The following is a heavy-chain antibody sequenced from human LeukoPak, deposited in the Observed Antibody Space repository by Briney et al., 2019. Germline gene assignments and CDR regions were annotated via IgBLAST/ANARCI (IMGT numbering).Heavy chain of an antibody. Sequence: GGSLRLSCAASGFTFSDYAMHWVRQALGKGLEWVAVISYDGRNEYYVDSVKGRFTISRDNSKNTLYLQMSSLRAEDKAVYFCARDNDRDSSSWYSHPDFWGQGTLVTVTS. V-gene: IGHV3-30*04. CDR2: ISYDGRNE. CDR1: GFTFSDYA. J-gene: IGHJ4*02. D-gene: IGHD6-13*01. CDR3: ARDNDRDSSSWYSHPDF.